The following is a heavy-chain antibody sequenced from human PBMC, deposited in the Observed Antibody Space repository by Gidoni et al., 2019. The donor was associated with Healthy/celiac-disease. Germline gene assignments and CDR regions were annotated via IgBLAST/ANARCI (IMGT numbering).Heavy chain of an antibody. CDR2: ISWNSGSI. J-gene: IGHJ6*02. CDR1: GFTFDDYA. D-gene: IGHD6-13*01. Sequence: EVQLVESGGGLVQPGRSLRLSCAASGFTFDDYAMHWVRPAPGKGLEWVSGISWNSGSIGYADSVKGRFTISRDNAKNSLYLQMNSLRAEDTALYYCAKVDIAAAGNRYYYYGMDVWGQGTTVTVSS. V-gene: IGHV3-9*01. CDR3: AKVDIAAAGNRYYYYGMDV.